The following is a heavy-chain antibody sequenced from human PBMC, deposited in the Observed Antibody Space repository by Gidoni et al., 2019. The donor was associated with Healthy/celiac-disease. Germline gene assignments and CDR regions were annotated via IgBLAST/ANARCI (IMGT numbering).Heavy chain of an antibody. V-gene: IGHV3-21*01. CDR2: ISSSSSYM. CDR1: GFTFSSYS. J-gene: IGHJ4*02. CDR3: ARDSYDSSGYFDY. D-gene: IGHD3-22*01. Sequence: EVQLVESGGGLVKPGGSLRLSCAASGFTFSSYSMNWVRQAPGKGLEWVSSISSSSSYMYYADSVKGRFTISRDNAKNSLYLQMNSLRAEDTAVYYCARDSYDSSGYFDYWGQGTLVTVSS.